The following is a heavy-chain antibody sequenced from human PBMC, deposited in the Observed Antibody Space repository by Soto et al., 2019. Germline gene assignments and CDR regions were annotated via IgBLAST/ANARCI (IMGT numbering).Heavy chain of an antibody. CDR2: ISYDGSNK. D-gene: IGHD5-18*01. CDR3: ARDLYSYGYFDY. J-gene: IGHJ4*02. CDR1: GFTFSSYA. V-gene: IGHV3-30-3*01. Sequence: QVPLVESGGGVVQPGRSLRLSCAASGFTFSSYAMHWVRQAPGKGLEWVAVISYDGSNKYYADSVKGRFTISRDNSKNTLYLQMNSLRAEDTAVYYCARDLYSYGYFDYWGQGTLVTVSS.